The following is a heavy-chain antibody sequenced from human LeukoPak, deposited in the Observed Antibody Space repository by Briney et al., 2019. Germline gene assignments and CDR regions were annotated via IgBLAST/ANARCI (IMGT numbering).Heavy chain of an antibody. CDR2: IYYSGST. V-gene: IGHV4-59*01. CDR3: AREFLYGMDV. D-gene: IGHD2-21*01. Sequence: PSETLSLTCTVSGGSISSYYWSWIRQPPGKGLEWIGYIYYSGSTNYNPSLKSRVTISVDTSKNQFSLKLSSVTAADTAVYYCAREFLYGMDVWGQGTMATVSS. J-gene: IGHJ6*02. CDR1: GGSISSYY.